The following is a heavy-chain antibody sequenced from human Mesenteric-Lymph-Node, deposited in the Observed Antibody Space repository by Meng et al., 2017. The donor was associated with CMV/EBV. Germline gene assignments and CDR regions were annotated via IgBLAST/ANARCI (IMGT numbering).Heavy chain of an antibody. D-gene: IGHD4/OR15-4a*01. CDR3: AKEIPGAPYDMDV. Sequence: GGSLRLSCAASGFTFSTYVMNWVRQGPGKGLEWVSGISDSGGTTYYADSVKGRFTISRDNATSSLYLQMNSLRTEDTAVYYCAKEIPGAPYDMDVWGQGTTVTVSS. CDR2: ISDSGGTT. V-gene: IGHV3-23*01. J-gene: IGHJ6*03. CDR1: GFTFSTYV.